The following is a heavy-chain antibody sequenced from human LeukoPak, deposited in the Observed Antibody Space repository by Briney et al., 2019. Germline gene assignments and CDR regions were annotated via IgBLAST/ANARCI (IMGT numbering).Heavy chain of an antibody. Sequence: GGSLRLSCAASGFTFSSYWMSWVRQAPGKGLEWVANIKQDGSEKYYVDSVKGRFTISRDNAKNSLYLQMNSLRAEDTAVYYCARQFDGSHPNAFDIWGQGTMVTVSS. D-gene: IGHD1-26*01. CDR3: ARQFDGSHPNAFDI. CDR2: IKQDGSEK. CDR1: GFTFSSYW. J-gene: IGHJ3*02. V-gene: IGHV3-7*01.